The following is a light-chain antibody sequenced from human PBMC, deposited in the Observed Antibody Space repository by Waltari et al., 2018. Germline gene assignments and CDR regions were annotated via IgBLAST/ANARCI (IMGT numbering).Light chain of an antibody. CDR1: ASNIGAHV. J-gene: IGLJ3*02. Sequence: QSVLSQPPSASGTPGQRVTISCAGRASNIGAHVFNWSQQVPGKAPKLLIYRNDRRPSGVPDRFSGSKSGTSASLAISGLQSEDEADYYCATWDESPSGHWVFGGGTKVTVL. CDR3: ATWDESPSGHWV. CDR2: RND. V-gene: IGLV1-44*01.